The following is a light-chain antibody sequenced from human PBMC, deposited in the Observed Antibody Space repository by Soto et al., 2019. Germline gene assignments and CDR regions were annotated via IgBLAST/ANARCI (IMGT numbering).Light chain of an antibody. J-gene: IGKJ1*01. CDR3: LQYSSHSWT. Sequence: DIQMTQSPSSLSPSVGDRVTITGRASRRISDWLAWYQQKPGKAPELLIFDASNLKSGVSSRFSGSGSGTEFTLTISRLQPDDVATYYCLQYSSHSWTFGQGTKVDIK. V-gene: IGKV1-5*01. CDR1: RRISDW. CDR2: DAS.